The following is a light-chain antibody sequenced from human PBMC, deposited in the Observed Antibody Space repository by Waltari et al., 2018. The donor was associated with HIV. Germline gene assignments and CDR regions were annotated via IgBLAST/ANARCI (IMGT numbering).Light chain of an antibody. V-gene: IGLV2-8*01. CDR3: TSVSGRVNCGV. CDR2: EVH. J-gene: IGLJ2*01. CDR1: SSDIGAYKF. Sequence: QSALTQPPSASGSPGQSVTISCTGTSSDIGAYKFVSWYQQHPGQAPKLIIYEVHRRPSGLPVWSSGSKSGNRASLPVSGLQDEDEADYYCTSVSGRVNCGVFGGGTKLTGL.